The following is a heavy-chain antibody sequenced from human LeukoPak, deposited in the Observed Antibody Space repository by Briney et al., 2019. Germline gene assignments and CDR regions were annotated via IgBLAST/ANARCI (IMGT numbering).Heavy chain of an antibody. CDR1: GFTFSSYS. CDR3: ARDPYCSSTSCPNDAFDI. J-gene: IGHJ3*02. CDR2: ISSSSYI. V-gene: IGHV3-21*01. D-gene: IGHD2-2*01. Sequence: GGSLRLSCAASGFTFSSYSMNWVRQAPGKGLEWVSSISSSSYIYYADSVKGRFTISRDNAKNSLYLQMNSLRAEDTAVYYCARDPYCSSTSCPNDAFDIWGQGTMVTVSS.